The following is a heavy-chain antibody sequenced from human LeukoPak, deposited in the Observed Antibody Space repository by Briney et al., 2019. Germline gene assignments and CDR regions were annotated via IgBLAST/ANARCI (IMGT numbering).Heavy chain of an antibody. J-gene: IGHJ4*02. CDR1: GFTFSGYS. CDR2: ISSSSSTI. D-gene: IGHD5-12*01. V-gene: IGHV3-48*04. Sequence: GALRLSCAASGFTFSGYSMTWVRQAPGKGLEWVSYISSSSSTIYYADSVKGRFTISRDNAKNSLYLQMNSLRAEDTAVYYCAKDDISGYFDYWGQGTLVTVSS. CDR3: AKDDISGYFDY.